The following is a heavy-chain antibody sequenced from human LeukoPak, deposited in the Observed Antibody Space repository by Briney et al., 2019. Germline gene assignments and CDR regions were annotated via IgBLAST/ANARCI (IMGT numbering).Heavy chain of an antibody. J-gene: IGHJ4*02. CDR1: GFTFDDYA. CDR3: AKDKDSSGHFDY. D-gene: IGHD6-19*01. V-gene: IGHV3-43*02. CDR2: ISGDGGST. Sequence: PGGSLRLSCAASGFTFDDYAMHWVRQAPGKGLEWVSLISGDGGSTYYADSAKGRFTISRDNSKNSLYLQMNSLRTEDTALYYCAKDKDSSGHFDYWGQGTLVTVSS.